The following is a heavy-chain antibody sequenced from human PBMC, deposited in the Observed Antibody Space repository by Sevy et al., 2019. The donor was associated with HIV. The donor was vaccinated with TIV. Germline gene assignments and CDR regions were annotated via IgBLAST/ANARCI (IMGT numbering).Heavy chain of an antibody. CDR1: GYTFRIYG. CDR3: ARDKPQGVVVLPGAMWGGDDY. J-gene: IGHJ4*02. V-gene: IGHV1-18*01. CDR2: ISPYTGDI. Sequence: ASVKVSCRGSGYTFRIYGISWVRQAPGQGLEWMGWISPYTGDIDFSQKVQGRVSMTSDTSTSTAYMELRSLRSDDTAVYYCARDKPQGVVVLPGAMWGGDDYWGQGTLVTVSS. D-gene: IGHD2-2*01.